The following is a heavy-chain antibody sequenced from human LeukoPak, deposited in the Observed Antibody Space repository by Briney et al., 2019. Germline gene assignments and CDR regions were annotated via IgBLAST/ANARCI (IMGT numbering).Heavy chain of an antibody. V-gene: IGHV3-74*01. CDR3: ARGYCTSTTCYHRRDYFDY. J-gene: IGHJ4*02. CDR2: INSDGSST. Sequence: GGSLRLSCAASGFTFSSYWMHWVRQAPGKGLVWVSRINSDGSSTSYADSVKGRFTISRDNAKNTLYLQMDSLRAEDTAVYYCARGYCTSTTCYHRRDYFDYWGQGTLVTVSS. CDR1: GFTFSSYW. D-gene: IGHD2-2*01.